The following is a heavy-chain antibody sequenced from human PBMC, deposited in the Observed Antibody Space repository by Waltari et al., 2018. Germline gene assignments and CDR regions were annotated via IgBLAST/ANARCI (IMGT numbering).Heavy chain of an antibody. CDR3: AGVAVTATRVGWFDP. Sequence: QVQLVQSGAEVKKPGASVKVSCKASGYTFTTYYMHWVRQAPGHGLEWMGKIPPSGGSTTSAQKFQGRSTMTRDTSTSTGYLELSSLRSEDTAVYYCAGVAVTATRVGWFDPWGLGTLVTVSS. D-gene: IGHD2-15*01. CDR2: IPPSGGST. CDR1: GYTFTTYY. V-gene: IGHV1-46*03. J-gene: IGHJ5*02.